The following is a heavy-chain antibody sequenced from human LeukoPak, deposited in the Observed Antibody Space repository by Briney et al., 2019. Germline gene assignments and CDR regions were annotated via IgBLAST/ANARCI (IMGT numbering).Heavy chain of an antibody. V-gene: IGHV1-8*01. CDR2: MNPNSGNT. Sequence: ASVKVSCKASGYTFTSYDINWVRQATGQGLEWMGWMNPNSGNTGYAQKFQGRVTMTRNTSISTAYMELSSLRSDDTAVYYCARVQGNYDFWSGFFLYGMDVWGQGTTVTVSS. CDR3: ARVQGNYDFWSGFFLYGMDV. CDR1: GYTFTSYD. J-gene: IGHJ6*02. D-gene: IGHD3-3*01.